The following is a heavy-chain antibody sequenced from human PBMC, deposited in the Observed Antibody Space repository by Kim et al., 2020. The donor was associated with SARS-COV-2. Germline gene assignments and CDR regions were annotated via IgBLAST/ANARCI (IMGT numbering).Heavy chain of an antibody. CDR2: FTAGNVNP. CDR1: GYTFTSYA. Sequence: ASVKVSCKASGYTFTSYAMHWVRQAPGQSLEWMGWFTAGNVNPKYSQKFQARVPIPRDPSAGPASMDRGGLRSKATAVYYCGGVSYYIFFRYSSSSMTVW. J-gene: IGHJ6*03. CDR3: GGVSYYIFFRYSSSSMTV. D-gene: IGHD3-3*01. V-gene: IGHV1-3*01.